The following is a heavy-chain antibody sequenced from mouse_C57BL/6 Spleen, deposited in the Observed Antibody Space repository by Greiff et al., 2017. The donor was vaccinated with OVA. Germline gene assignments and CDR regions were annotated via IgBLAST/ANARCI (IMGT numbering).Heavy chain of an antibody. J-gene: IGHJ3*01. CDR2: IDPSDSYT. CDR3: AREGTAQVLFAY. CDR1: GYTFTSYW. V-gene: IGHV1-59*01. Sequence: VQLQQPGAELVRPGTSVKLSCKASGYTFTSYWMHWVKQRPGQGLEWIGVIDPSDSYTNYNQKFKGKATVTVDTSSSTAYMQLSSLTSEDSAVYYCAREGTAQVLFAYWGQGTLVTVSA. D-gene: IGHD3-2*02.